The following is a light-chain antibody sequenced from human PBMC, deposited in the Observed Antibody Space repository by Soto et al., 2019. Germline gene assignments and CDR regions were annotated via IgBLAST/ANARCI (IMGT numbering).Light chain of an antibody. CDR3: HSRA. CDR1: QSISSW. CDR2: DAS. J-gene: IGKJ5*01. V-gene: IGKV1-5*01. Sequence: DDQRKQSSSAVSASVGVRVTITCRASQSISSWLAWYQQNPGKAPKLLIYDASSLESGVPSRFSGSGSGTEFTLTISRLQPDDFATYYGHSRAFGQGGRLEI.